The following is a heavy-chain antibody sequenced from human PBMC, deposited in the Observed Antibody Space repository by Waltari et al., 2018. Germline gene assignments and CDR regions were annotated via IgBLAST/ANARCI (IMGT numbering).Heavy chain of an antibody. CDR2: IYYSGST. CDR3: ATKRESSASGFDY. D-gene: IGHD6-19*01. Sequence: QLQLQESGPGLVKPSETLSFTCTVSGGSISSSSYYWGWIRQPPGKGLEWIGSIYYSGSTYYNPSLKRRATISVDTSKNQFSLKLSSVTAADTAVYYCATKRESSASGFDYWGQGTLVTVSS. CDR1: GGSISSSSYY. J-gene: IGHJ4*02. V-gene: IGHV4-39*01.